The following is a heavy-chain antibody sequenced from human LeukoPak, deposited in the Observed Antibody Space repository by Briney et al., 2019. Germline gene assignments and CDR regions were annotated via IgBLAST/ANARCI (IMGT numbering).Heavy chain of an antibody. J-gene: IGHJ4*02. CDR3: AKFIVVVPAAYHY. V-gene: IGHV3-23*01. Sequence: GGSLRLSCAASGFTFSSYAMSWVRQAPGKGLEWVSAISGSGGSTYYADSVKGRFTIPRDNSKNTLYLQMNSLRAEDTAVYYCAKFIVVVPAAYHYWGQGTLVTVSS. CDR2: ISGSGGST. CDR1: GFTFSSYA. D-gene: IGHD2-2*01.